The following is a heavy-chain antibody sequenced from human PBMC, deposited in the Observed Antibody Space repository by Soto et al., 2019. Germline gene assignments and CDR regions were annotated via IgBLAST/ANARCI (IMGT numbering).Heavy chain of an antibody. Sequence: PSETLSLTCAVSGYSITRGYYWAWIRQPPGKGLEWIGSMYNSGGTNYNPSLKSRLTMSADTSKNQFSLKLSSVTAADTAVYHCAREPSGGNFDFDIWGQGTMVTVSS. CDR2: MYNSGGT. CDR1: GYSITRGYY. J-gene: IGHJ3*02. D-gene: IGHD2-21*02. V-gene: IGHV4-38-2*02. CDR3: AREPSGGNFDFDI.